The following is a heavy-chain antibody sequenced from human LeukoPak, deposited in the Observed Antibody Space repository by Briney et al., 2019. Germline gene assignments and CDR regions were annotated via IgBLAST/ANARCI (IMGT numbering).Heavy chain of an antibody. CDR2: ISPSGDIT. CDR1: GFTFCNHG. Sequence: GGSLRLSCAASGFTFCNHGMDWVRQAPGKGLEWVSGISPSGDITYYADSVKGRFTISRDNFKNTLSLQMNSLRAEDTAVYYCINAWDSRGLQDYFDYWGQGTLVTVSS. CDR3: INAWDSRGLQDYFDY. D-gene: IGHD3-22*01. V-gene: IGHV3-23*01. J-gene: IGHJ4*02.